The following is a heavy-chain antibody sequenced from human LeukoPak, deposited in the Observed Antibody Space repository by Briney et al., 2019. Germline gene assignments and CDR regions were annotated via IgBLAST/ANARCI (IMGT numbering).Heavy chain of an antibody. V-gene: IGHV3-30*03. CDR3: ARDYYDSSGYSYNWFDP. J-gene: IGHJ5*02. CDR2: ISYDGSNK. D-gene: IGHD3-22*01. CDR1: GFTFSSYG. Sequence: PGRSLRLSCAASGFTFSSYGMHWVRQAPGKGLEWVAVISYDGSNKYYADSVKGRFTISRDNSKNTLYLQMNSLRAEDTAVYYCARDYYDSSGYSYNWFDPWGQGTLVTVSS.